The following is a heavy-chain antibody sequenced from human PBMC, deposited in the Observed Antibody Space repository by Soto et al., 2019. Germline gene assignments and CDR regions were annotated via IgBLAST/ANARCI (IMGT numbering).Heavy chain of an antibody. J-gene: IGHJ4*02. CDR1: GFTFSSYA. D-gene: IGHD2-15*01. CDR2: ISSNGGST. CDR3: ARDICSGGSCYFKWPSTLDY. V-gene: IGHV3-64*01. Sequence: EVQLVESGGGLVQPGGSLRLSCAASGFTFSSYAMHWVRQAPGEGLEYVSAISSNGGSTYYANSVKGRFTISRDNSNNTLYLQMGSLRAEDMAVYYCARDICSGGSCYFKWPSTLDYWGQGTLVTVSS.